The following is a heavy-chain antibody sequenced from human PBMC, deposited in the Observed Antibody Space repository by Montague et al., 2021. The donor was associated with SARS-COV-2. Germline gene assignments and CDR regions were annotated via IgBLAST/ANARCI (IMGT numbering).Heavy chain of an antibody. CDR1: GFSLSTSGVG. J-gene: IGHJ5*02. D-gene: IGHD6-13*01. V-gene: IGHV2-5*02. CDR3: AHRIGIAAVPNGFRFDP. CDR2: IYWDDDK. Sequence: PALVKPTQTLTLTCTFSGFSLSTSGVGVGWIRQPPGKALEWLALIYWDDDKRYSPSLKSRLTITKGTSKNQVVLTMTNMDPVDTATYYCAHRIGIAAVPNGFRFDPWGQGTLVTVSS.